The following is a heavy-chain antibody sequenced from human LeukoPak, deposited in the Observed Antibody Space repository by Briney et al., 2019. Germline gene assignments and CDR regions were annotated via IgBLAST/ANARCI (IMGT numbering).Heavy chain of an antibody. Sequence: GGSLRLSCAASGFTFSNYGMHWVRQAPGKGLEWVAVIRNDGSNKYYADSVKGRFTISRDNSKNTVYLQMNSLTAEDTAVYYCARLTRSYPGVFDNWGQGTLVTVSS. D-gene: IGHD6-6*01. J-gene: IGHJ4*02. CDR3: ARLTRSYPGVFDN. CDR2: IRNDGSNK. V-gene: IGHV3-33*01. CDR1: GFTFSNYG.